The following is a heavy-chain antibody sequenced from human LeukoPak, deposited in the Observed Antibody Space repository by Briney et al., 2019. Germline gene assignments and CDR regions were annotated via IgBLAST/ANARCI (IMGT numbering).Heavy chain of an antibody. Sequence: ASVKVSCKASGYTFTGYYMHWVRQAPGQGLEWMGWINPNSGGTNYAQKFQGWVTMTRDTSISTAYMELSRLRSDDTAVYYCARAPVSSWEPLDYWGQGTLVTVSS. D-gene: IGHD6-13*01. CDR1: GYTFTGYY. V-gene: IGHV1-2*04. CDR3: ARAPVSSWEPLDY. CDR2: INPNSGGT. J-gene: IGHJ4*02.